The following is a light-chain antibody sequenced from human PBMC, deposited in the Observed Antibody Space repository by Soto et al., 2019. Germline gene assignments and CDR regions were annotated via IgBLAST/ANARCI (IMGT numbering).Light chain of an antibody. CDR1: QSVSSTY. J-gene: IGKJ5*01. Sequence: IVSTQSPGSPSFSPVERATLSFKASQSVSSTYLAWYQQQPCQAPRLLMSGTSNRATGTPDRFSGSGSGTDFNLTISRLEPEDFAVYYCQQYGSPPITFGQGTRLEIK. V-gene: IGKV3-20*01. CDR3: QQYGSPPIT. CDR2: GTS.